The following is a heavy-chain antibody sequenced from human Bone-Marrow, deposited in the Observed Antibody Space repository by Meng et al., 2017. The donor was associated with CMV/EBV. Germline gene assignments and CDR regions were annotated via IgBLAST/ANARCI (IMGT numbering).Heavy chain of an antibody. CDR2: INHSGST. CDR3: ARSSLYRRDAFDI. CDR1: GGSFSGYY. V-gene: IGHV4-34*01. Sequence: SQTLSLTCAVYGGSFSGYYWSWIRQPPGKGLEWIGEINHSGSTNYNPSLKSRVTISVDTSKNQFSLKLSSVTAADTAVYYCARSSLYRRDAFDIWGQGKRVTVSS. J-gene: IGHJ3*02. D-gene: IGHD1-26*01.